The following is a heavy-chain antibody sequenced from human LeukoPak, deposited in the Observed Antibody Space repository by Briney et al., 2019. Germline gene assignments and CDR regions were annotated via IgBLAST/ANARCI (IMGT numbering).Heavy chain of an antibody. CDR1: GGSISSGGYY. CDR3: ARVTGYDSSGYYYPAPDY. D-gene: IGHD3-22*01. J-gene: IGHJ4*02. CDR2: IYYSGST. V-gene: IGHV4-31*03. Sequence: SETLSLTCTVSGGSISSGGYYWSWIRQHPGKGLEWIGYIYYSGSTYYNPSLKSRVTISVDTSKNQFSLKLSSVTAADTAAYYCARVTGYDSSGYYYPAPDYWGQGTLVTVSS.